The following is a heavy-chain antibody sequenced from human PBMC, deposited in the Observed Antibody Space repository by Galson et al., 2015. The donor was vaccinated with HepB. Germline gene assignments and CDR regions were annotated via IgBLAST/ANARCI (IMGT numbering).Heavy chain of an antibody. Sequence: SLRLSCAASGFIFTNFDMMWVRQAPGKGLEWVSGVSNGGDRTYYADSVKGRFTISRDNAKNTVYLQMHNRRAEDTAVYYCAKDLQRRSGWFSVDYWGQGALVTVSS. J-gene: IGHJ4*02. CDR1: GFIFTNFD. CDR3: AKDLQRRSGWFSVDY. V-gene: IGHV3-23*01. CDR2: VSNGGDRT. D-gene: IGHD6-19*01.